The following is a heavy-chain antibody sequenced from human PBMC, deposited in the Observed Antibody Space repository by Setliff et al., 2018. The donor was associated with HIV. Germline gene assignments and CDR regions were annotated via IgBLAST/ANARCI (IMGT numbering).Heavy chain of an antibody. CDR2: IYYSGST. CDR1: GGSISSGGYY. V-gene: IGHV4-31*01. D-gene: IGHD2-2*01. CDR3: ARECAVPAAGRHRWFDP. Sequence: SETLSLTCTVSGGSISSGGYYWSWIRQHPGKGLEWIGYIYYSGSTYYNPSLKSLVTISVDTSKNQFSLKLSSVTAADTAVYYCARECAVPAAGRHRWFDPWGQGTLVTVSS. J-gene: IGHJ5*02.